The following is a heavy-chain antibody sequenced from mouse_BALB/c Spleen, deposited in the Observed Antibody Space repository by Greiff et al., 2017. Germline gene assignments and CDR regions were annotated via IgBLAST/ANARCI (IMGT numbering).Heavy chain of an antibody. V-gene: IGHV5-17*02. CDR2: ISSGSSTI. CDR3: ARSGGNYGVYYFDY. CDR1: GFTFSSFG. J-gene: IGHJ2*01. Sequence: EVKVVESGGGLVQPGGSRKLSCAASGFTFSSFGMHWVRQAPEKGLEWVAYISSGSSTIYYADTVKGRFNISRDNPKNNLFLQMTSLRSEDTAMYYCARSGGNYGVYYFDYWGQGTTLTVSS. D-gene: IGHD2-1*01.